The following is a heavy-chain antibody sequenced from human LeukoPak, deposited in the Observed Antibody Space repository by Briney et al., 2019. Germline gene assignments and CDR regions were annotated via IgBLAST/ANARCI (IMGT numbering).Heavy chain of an antibody. J-gene: IGHJ6*02. V-gene: IGHV4-39*01. CDR2: IYYSGST. Sequence: PSETLSLTCTVSGGSISSSSYYWGWIRQPPGKGLEWIGSIYYSGSTYYNPSLKSRVTISVDTSKNQFSLKLSSVTAADTAVYYRASLRWSGYYLDHYYYGMDVWGQGTTVTVSS. D-gene: IGHD3-3*01. CDR1: GGSISSSSYY. CDR3: ASLRWSGYYLDHYYYGMDV.